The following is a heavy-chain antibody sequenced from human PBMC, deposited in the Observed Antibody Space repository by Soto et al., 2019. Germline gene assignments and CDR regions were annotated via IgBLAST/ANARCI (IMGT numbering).Heavy chain of an antibody. CDR2: IGAGYGT. D-gene: IGHD6-13*01. V-gene: IGHV3-23*01. CDR1: GFTFGSYA. CDR3: ATPYSSSWFSPFDY. J-gene: IGHJ4*02. Sequence: EVQLLESGGGLVQPGGSLRLPCAASGFTFGSYAMSWVRQAPGKGLEWVSSIGAGYGTYYADSVKGRFTISRDNSKNTLYLQMNSLRAEDTAIYYCATPYSSSWFSPFDYWGQGSLVTVSS.